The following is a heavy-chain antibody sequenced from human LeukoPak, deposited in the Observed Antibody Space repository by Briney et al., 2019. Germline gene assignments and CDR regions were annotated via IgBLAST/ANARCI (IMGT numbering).Heavy chain of an antibody. V-gene: IGHV3-23*01. CDR2: ISGSGGSA. CDR1: GFTSSSSA. D-gene: IGHD2-2*01. Sequence: GGSLRLSCAASGFTSSSSAMSWVRQAPGKGLEWISTISGSGGSAYYADSVKGRFTISRDNSKNTLYLQMNSLRAEDTAVYYCAKAISRDWFDPWGQGTLVTVSS. CDR3: AKAISRDWFDP. J-gene: IGHJ5*02.